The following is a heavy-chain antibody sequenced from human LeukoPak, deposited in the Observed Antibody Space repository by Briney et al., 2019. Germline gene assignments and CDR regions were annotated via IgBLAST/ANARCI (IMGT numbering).Heavy chain of an antibody. V-gene: IGHV1-69*04. D-gene: IGHD6-6*01. CDR3: ARERTSPYSSSDAFDI. J-gene: IGHJ3*02. CDR2: IIPILGIA. CDR1: GGTFSSYA. Sequence: ASVKVSCKASGGTFSSYAISWVRQAPGQGLEWMGRIIPILGIANYAQKFQGRVTITADKSTSTAYMELSSLRSEDTAVYYCARERTSPYSSSDAFDIWGQGTMVTVSS.